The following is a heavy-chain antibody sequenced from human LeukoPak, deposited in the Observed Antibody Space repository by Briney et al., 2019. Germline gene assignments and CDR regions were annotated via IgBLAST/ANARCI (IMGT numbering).Heavy chain of an antibody. CDR3: ATAGGYSYGYYGMDV. CDR1: GYTFTDYY. D-gene: IGHD5-18*01. Sequence: ASVTVSCKASGYTFTDYYMHWVRQAPGQGLEWMGWINPNSGDTNHAQRFQGRVTMTRDTSISTAYMELTWVRSDDTAVYYCATAGGYSYGYYGMDVWGQGTTVTVSS. V-gene: IGHV1-2*02. J-gene: IGHJ6*02. CDR2: INPNSGDT.